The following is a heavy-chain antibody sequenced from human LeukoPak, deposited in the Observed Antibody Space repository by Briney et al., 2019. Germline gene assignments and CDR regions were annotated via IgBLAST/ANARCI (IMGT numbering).Heavy chain of an antibody. CDR3: AKSGITIFGVVITEALY. J-gene: IGHJ4*02. D-gene: IGHD3-3*01. CDR2: ISYDGSNK. V-gene: IGHV3-30*18. CDR1: GFTFSSYG. Sequence: GRSLRLSCAVSGFTFSSYGMHWVRQAPGKGLEWVAVISYDGSNKYYADSVKGRFTISRDNSKNTLYLQMNSLRAEDTAVYYCAKSGITIFGVVITEALYWGQGTLVTVSS.